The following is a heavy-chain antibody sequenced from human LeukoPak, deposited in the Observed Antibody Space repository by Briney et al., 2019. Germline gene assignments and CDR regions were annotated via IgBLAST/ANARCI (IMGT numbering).Heavy chain of an antibody. CDR3: AKDSSLRFLEWLSDY. CDR1: GFTFSSYG. D-gene: IGHD3-3*01. Sequence: GGSLRLSCAASGFTFSSYGMHRVRQAPGKGLEWVAFIRYDGSNKYYADSVKGRFTISRDNSKNTLYLQMNSLRAEDTAVYYCAKDSSLRFLEWLSDYWGQGTLVTVSS. J-gene: IGHJ4*02. CDR2: IRYDGSNK. V-gene: IGHV3-30*02.